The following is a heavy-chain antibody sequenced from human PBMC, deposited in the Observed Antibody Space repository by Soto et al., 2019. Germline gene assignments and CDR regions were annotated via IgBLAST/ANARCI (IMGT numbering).Heavy chain of an antibody. J-gene: IGHJ5*02. D-gene: IGHD4-17*01. Sequence: SETLSLTCTVSGGSISSYYWSWIRQPPGKGLEWIGYIYYSGSTNYNPSLKSRVTISVDTSKNQFSLKLSSVTAADTAVYYCARGPDLYDYGGNSRGGWFDPWGQGTLVTVSS. CDR2: IYYSGST. CDR1: GGSISSYY. V-gene: IGHV4-59*01. CDR3: ARGPDLYDYGGNSRGGWFDP.